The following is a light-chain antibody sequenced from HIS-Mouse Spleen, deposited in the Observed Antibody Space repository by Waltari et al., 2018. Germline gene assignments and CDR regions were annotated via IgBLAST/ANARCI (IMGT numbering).Light chain of an antibody. Sequence: QSALTQPRSVSGSPGQSFTISCTGTSSDVGGYNYVSWYQQHPGKAPKLMIYDVSKRPSGVPDRFSCSKSGNTASLTISGLQAEDEADYYCCSYAGSYTYVFGTGTKVTVL. CDR3: CSYAGSYTYV. J-gene: IGLJ1*01. V-gene: IGLV2-11*01. CDR1: SSDVGGYNY. CDR2: DVS.